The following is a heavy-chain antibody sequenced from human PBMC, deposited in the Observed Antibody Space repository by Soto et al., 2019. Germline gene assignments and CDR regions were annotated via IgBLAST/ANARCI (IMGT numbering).Heavy chain of an antibody. CDR1: GGICSSYV. V-gene: IGHV1-69*01. D-gene: IGHD3-22*01. CDR2: IIPLFGAA. Sequence: QVQLVQSGAEVKKPGSSVKVSCKASGGICSSYVISWVRQAPGQGLEWMGGIIPLFGAANNASKFQGRVTIIADASTNTDYMELSRLRSEDTAVYYCARGELRYDGGGYYYGADYWGQGTLVTVSS. J-gene: IGHJ4*02. CDR3: ARGELRYDGGGYYYGADY.